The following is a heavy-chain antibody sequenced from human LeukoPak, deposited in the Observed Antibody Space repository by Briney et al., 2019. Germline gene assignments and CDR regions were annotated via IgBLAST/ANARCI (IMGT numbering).Heavy chain of an antibody. CDR1: RFTFSSYW. V-gene: IGHV3-74*01. CDR2: INSDGSST. D-gene: IGHD6-13*01. CDR3: ARKAGYSSSSNWFDP. J-gene: IGHJ5*02. Sequence: GGSLRLSCAASRFTFSSYWMHWVRQAPGKGLVWVSRINSDGSSTSYADSVKGRFTISRDNAKNTLYLQMNSLRAEDTAVYYCARKAGYSSSSNWFDPWGQGTLVTVSS.